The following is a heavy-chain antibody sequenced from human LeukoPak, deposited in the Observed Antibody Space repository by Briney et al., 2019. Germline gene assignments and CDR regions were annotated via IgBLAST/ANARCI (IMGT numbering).Heavy chain of an antibody. D-gene: IGHD6-13*01. V-gene: IGHV4-61*01. CDR2: IYYSGST. J-gene: IGHJ4*02. Sequence: SETLSLTCTVSGGSVSSGSYYWSWIRQPPGKGLEWIGYIYYSGSTNYNPSLKSRVTISVDTSKNQFSLKLSSVTAADTAVYYCASGPSIAAGAYYFDYWGQGTLSPSPQ. CDR1: GGSVSSGSYY. CDR3: ASGPSIAAGAYYFDY.